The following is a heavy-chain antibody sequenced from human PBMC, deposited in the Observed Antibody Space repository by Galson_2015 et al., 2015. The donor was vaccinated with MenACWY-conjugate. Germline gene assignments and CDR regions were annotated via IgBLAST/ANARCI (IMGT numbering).Heavy chain of an antibody. CDR2: IKADGSFS. D-gene: IGHD1-1*01. J-gene: IGHJ4*02. CDR3: ARDNNWSFDS. Sequence: SLRLSCAASGLTFNNYWMHWVRQPPGKGLEWISYIKADGSFSNYADSVKDRFTISTDNAKNMVYLQMGGLGDEDTAVYFCARDNNWSFDSWGQGTLVTVSS. V-gene: IGHV3-74*01. CDR1: GLTFNNYW.